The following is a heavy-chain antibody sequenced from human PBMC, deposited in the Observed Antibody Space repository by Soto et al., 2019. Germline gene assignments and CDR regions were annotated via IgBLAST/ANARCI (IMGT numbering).Heavy chain of an antibody. D-gene: IGHD2-15*01. CDR1: GGTFSSDS. V-gene: IGHV1-69*13. CDR3: ARSGGLDRDFNY. J-gene: IGHJ4*02. CDR2: IIPMFDTP. Sequence: ASVKVSCKASGGTFSSDSFSWVRQAPGQGLEWMGGIIPMFDTPIYAQKFQDRVTITADESTSTAYLQLSSLRFGYTAVYYCARSGGLDRDFNYWGQGSLVTVSS.